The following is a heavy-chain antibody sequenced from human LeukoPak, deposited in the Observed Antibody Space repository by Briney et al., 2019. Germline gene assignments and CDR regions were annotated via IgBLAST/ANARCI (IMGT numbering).Heavy chain of an antibody. CDR3: AGATKWLAHDF. Sequence: GGSLRLSCAASGFTVSDTYMSWVRQAAGKGWEWVSTIFDAGRTTYGDSVKGRFTVSRDTYKNTLFLQMNSLRDDDTAVYYCAGATKWLAHDFWGQGTLVTVSS. CDR2: IFDAGRT. D-gene: IGHD6-19*01. CDR1: GFTVSDTY. J-gene: IGHJ4*02. V-gene: IGHV3-53*01.